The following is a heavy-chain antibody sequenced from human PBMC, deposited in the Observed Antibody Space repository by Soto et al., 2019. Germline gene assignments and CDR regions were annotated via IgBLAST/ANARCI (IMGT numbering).Heavy chain of an antibody. CDR2: INAGNGNT. CDR1: GYTFTSYA. J-gene: IGHJ4*02. D-gene: IGHD3-3*01. Sequence: ASVKVSCKASGYTFTSYAMHWVRQAPGQRLEWMGWINAGNGNTKYSQKFQGRVTITRDTSASTAYMELSSLRSEDTAVYYCARLENYDFWSGPSFDYWGQGTLVTGS. CDR3: ARLENYDFWSGPSFDY. V-gene: IGHV1-3*01.